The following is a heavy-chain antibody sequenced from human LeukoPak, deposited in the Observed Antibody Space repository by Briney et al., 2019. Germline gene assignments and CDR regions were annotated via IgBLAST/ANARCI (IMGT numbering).Heavy chain of an antibody. CDR3: ARDRTENDYGDYVYGWDYYGMDV. D-gene: IGHD4-17*01. Sequence: PGGSLRLSCAASGFTVSSNYMSWVRQAPGKGLEWVSVIYSGGSTYYADSVKGRFTISRDNSKNTLYLQMNSLRAEDTAVYYCARDRTENDYGDYVYGWDYYGMDVWGQGTTVTVSS. CDR1: GFTVSSNY. J-gene: IGHJ6*02. CDR2: IYSGGST. V-gene: IGHV3-66*01.